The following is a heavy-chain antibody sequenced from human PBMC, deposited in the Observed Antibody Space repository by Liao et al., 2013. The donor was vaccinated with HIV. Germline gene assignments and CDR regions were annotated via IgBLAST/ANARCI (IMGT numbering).Heavy chain of an antibody. CDR3: AREYWSSFYYYYYMDV. CDR2: IYISGST. Sequence: QVHLQESGPGLVKPSETLSLTCTVSGGSISSYYWSWIRQPAGKGLEWIGRIYISGSTNYNPSLKSRVTMSVDTSKNQFSLKLSSVTAADTAVYYCAREYWSSFYYYYYMDVWGKGTTVTVSS. V-gene: IGHV4-4*07. J-gene: IGHJ6*03. CDR1: GGSISSYY. D-gene: IGHD2-8*02.